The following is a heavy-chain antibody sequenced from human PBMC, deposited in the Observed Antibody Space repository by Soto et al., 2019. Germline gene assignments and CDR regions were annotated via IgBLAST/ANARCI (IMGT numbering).Heavy chain of an antibody. D-gene: IGHD3-22*01. CDR2: IYYSGST. V-gene: IGHV4-30-4*01. Sequence: QVQLQESGPGLVKPSQTLSLTCTVSGGSITSGDYYWSWIRQTPGRGLEWIGYIYYSGSTYYNPSLESRLTISVDTSKNQFSLKLSSVIAADTAVYYCARESSAYSRGWSYFDSWGQVTLVTVSS. J-gene: IGHJ4*02. CDR1: GGSITSGDYY. CDR3: ARESSAYSRGWSYFDS.